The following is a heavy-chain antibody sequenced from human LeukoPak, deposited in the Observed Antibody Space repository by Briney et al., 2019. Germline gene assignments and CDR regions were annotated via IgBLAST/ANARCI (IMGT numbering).Heavy chain of an antibody. CDR1: GYAFTNYG. CDR2: ISAYNGNT. CDR3: ARDEDVYCSGGSCYNYYGMDV. J-gene: IGHJ6*02. V-gene: IGHV1-18*01. Sequence: ASVTVSCKASGYAFTNYGISWVRQAPGQGLEWMGWISAYNGNTNYAQNLQGRVTMTTDTSTSTAYMEVRSLRSDDTAVYYCARDEDVYCSGGSCYNYYGMDVWGQGTTVTVSS. D-gene: IGHD2-15*01.